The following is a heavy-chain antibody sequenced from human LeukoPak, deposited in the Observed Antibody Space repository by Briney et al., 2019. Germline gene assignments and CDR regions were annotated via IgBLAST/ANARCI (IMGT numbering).Heavy chain of an antibody. V-gene: IGHV1-69*04. J-gene: IGHJ4*02. Sequence: SVKVSCKASGGTFSNYAISWVRQAPGQGLEWMGRIIPIFGIANYAQKFQGRVTITADKSTSTAYMELSSLRSEDTAVYYCARDDDLGVRDWGQGTLVTVSS. CDR1: GGTFSNYA. D-gene: IGHD1-1*01. CDR3: ARDDDLGVRD. CDR2: IIPIFGIA.